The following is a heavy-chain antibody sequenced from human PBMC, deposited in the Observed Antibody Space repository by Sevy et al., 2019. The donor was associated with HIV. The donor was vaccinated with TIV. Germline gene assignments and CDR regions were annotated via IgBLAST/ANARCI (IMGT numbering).Heavy chain of an antibody. CDR2: ISGSSNYI. Sequence: GGSLRLSCAASGFNFDSYTMNWVRQAPGQGLECVSSISGSSNYIYYADSLKGRFTISRDNAKNSVYRQMHSLRVDDTAVYFCARPYGSGSWEAFDVWGQGTVVTVSS. CDR1: GFNFDSYT. CDR3: ARPYGSGSWEAFDV. V-gene: IGHV3-21*01. J-gene: IGHJ3*01. D-gene: IGHD3-10*01.